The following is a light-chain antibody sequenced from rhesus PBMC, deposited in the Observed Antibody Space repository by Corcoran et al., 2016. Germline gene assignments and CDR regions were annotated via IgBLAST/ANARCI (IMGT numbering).Light chain of an antibody. CDR1: SSNIGGYD. J-gene: IGLJ6*01. CDR3: QSYDSSLNAHV. V-gene: IGLV1-64*01. Sequence: QPVLTQPPSVSGAPGQKVTISCTGSSSNIGGYDVHWYQQLPGTAPKLLIYDNNDRPSGISDRFSGSKSGTSASLAITGLQTEDEADYYCQSYDSSLNAHVFGSGTKLTVL. CDR2: DNN.